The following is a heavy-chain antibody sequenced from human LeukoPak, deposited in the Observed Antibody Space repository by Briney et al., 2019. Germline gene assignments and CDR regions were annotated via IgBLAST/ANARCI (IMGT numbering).Heavy chain of an antibody. CDR1: GYTFTGYY. D-gene: IGHD5-18*01. V-gene: IGHV1-2*02. J-gene: IGHJ6*03. CDR3: AREGTAMGYMDV. Sequence: ASVKVSCKASGYTFTGYYMHWVRQAPGQGLEWMGWINPNSGGTNYAQKFQGRVTMTRDMSTSTVYMELSSLRSEDTAVYYCAREGTAMGYMDVWGKGTTVTVSS. CDR2: INPNSGGT.